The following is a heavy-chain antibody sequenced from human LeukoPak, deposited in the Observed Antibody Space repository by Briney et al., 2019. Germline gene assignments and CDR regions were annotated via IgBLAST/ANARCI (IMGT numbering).Heavy chain of an antibody. CDR1: GFTFSSYS. D-gene: IGHD6-19*01. CDR3: ARGIAVAGYFDY. V-gene: IGHV3-21*01. Sequence: GGSLRLSCAASGFTFSSYSMNWVRQAPGKGLEWVSSISSSSSYIYYADSVKGRFTISRDNAKNSLYLQMNSLRAEGTAVYYCARGIAVAGYFDYWGQGTLVTVSS. J-gene: IGHJ4*02. CDR2: ISSSSSYI.